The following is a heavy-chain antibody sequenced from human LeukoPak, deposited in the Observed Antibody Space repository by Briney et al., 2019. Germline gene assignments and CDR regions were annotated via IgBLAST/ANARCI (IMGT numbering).Heavy chain of an antibody. Sequence: ASVKVSCKASGYTFTNFDINWVRQTAGRGLEWMGWMDPTNTNTGYAQRFRGRVTLTSDTSINTAYMELSSLTSDDTAVYYCARLGLYGVGDWGQGTLVTVSS. CDR3: ARLGLYGVGD. CDR2: MDPTNTNT. D-gene: IGHD3-16*01. CDR1: GYTFTNFD. V-gene: IGHV1-8*01. J-gene: IGHJ4*02.